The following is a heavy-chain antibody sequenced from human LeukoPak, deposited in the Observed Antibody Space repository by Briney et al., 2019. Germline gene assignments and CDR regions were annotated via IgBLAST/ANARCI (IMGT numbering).Heavy chain of an antibody. D-gene: IGHD2-2*01. V-gene: IGHV1-69*13. CDR1: EGSFNNYA. J-gene: IGHJ4*02. CDR3: ARGRLIVVPIAAFDY. Sequence: SVKVSCKTSEGSFNNYAINWVRQAPGQGLEWMGGIIPMFGTAYYAQTFQGRLTIIADESTSTVYMEMNSLRSDDTAVYYCARGRLIVVPIAAFDYWGQGTLVTVSS. CDR2: IIPMFGTA.